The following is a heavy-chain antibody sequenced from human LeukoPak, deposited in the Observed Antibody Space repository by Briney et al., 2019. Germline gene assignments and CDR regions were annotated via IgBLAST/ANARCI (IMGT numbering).Heavy chain of an antibody. CDR3: ARDRGHSGYDLYDY. J-gene: IGHJ4*02. CDR1: GYTFTGYY. Sequence: GASVKVSCKASGYTFTGYYIHWVRQAPGQGLEWMGWINPNSGDTNYALKFQGRVTMTRDTSISTAYMELSRLRSDDTAVYYCARDRGHSGYDLYDYWGQGTLVTVPS. D-gene: IGHD5-12*01. V-gene: IGHV1-2*02. CDR2: INPNSGDT.